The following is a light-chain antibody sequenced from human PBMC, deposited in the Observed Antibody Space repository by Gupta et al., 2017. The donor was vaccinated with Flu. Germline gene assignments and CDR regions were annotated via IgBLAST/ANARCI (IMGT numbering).Light chain of an antibody. CDR1: SSDVVGYTS. J-gene: IGLJ1*01. CDR3: CAYAGSYF. Sequence: QSALTQPRSVSGSPGQSVTTSCTGTSSDVVGYTSVSWYQHHPGKAPKLMIYDVSKRPSGVPDRFSGSKSGNTASLTISGLQTEDESDYYCCAYAGSYFFGTGTKVTVL. V-gene: IGLV2-11*01. CDR2: DVS.